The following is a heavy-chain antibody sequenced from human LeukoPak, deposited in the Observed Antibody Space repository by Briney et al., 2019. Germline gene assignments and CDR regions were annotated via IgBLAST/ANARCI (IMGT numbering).Heavy chain of an antibody. CDR1: GFTFSNYN. CDR3: ARVRGLCSTSCFGKNWFDP. D-gene: IGHD2-2*01. V-gene: IGHV3-21*01. J-gene: IGHJ5*02. Sequence: GGSLRLSCAASGFTFSNYNMNWVRQAPGKGLEWVSSISSSSSYIYYADSVKGRFTISRDNAKNSLYLQMNSLRAEDTAVYYCARVRGLCSTSCFGKNWFDPWGQGTLVTVSS. CDR2: ISSSSSYI.